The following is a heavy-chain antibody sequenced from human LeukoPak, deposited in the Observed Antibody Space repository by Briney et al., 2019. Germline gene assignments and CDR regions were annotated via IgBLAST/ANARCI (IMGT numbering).Heavy chain of an antibody. CDR2: IGGSGGST. D-gene: IGHD2-2*01. V-gene: IGHV3-23*01. Sequence: GGSLRLSCAASGXTFSSYAMSWVRQAPGKGLEWVSAIGGSGGSTYYADSVKGRFTISRDNSKNTLYLQMNSLRAEDTAVYYCAYIYCSSTSCYDRWGQGTLVTVSS. CDR3: AYIYCSSTSCYDR. J-gene: IGHJ5*02. CDR1: GXTFSSYA.